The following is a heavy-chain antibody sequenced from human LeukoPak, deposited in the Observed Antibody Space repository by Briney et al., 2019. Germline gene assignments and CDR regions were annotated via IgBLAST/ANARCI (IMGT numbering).Heavy chain of an antibody. D-gene: IGHD3-10*01. Sequence: SETLSLTCAVYGGSFSGYYWSWIRQPPGKGLEWIGEINHSGSTYYNPSLNSGVTTSVDTSKNQFSLKLNSVTAADTAVFYCVRYVVSGSGLYYFDYWGQGILVTVSS. CDR1: GGSFSGYY. J-gene: IGHJ4*02. V-gene: IGHV4-34*01. CDR2: INHSGST. CDR3: VRYVVSGSGLYYFDY.